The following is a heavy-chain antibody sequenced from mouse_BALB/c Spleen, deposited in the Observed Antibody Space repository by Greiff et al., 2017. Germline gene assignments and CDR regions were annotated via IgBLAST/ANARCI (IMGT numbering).Heavy chain of an antibody. V-gene: IGHV5-4*02. D-gene: IGHD2-2*01. CDR1: GFTFSDYY. CDR3: ARDRGYGYWYLDV. J-gene: IGHJ1*01. CDR2: ISDDGGYT. Sequence: EVKVVESGGGLVKPGGSLTLSCAASGFTFSDYYMYWVRQTPEKRLGWVATISDDGGYTYYQDSVKGRFTISRDNAKNNLYLQMSSLKSEDTAMYYCARDRGYGYWYLDVWGAGTTVTVSS.